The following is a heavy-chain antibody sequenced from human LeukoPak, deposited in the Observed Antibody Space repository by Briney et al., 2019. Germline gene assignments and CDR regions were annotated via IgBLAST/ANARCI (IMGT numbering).Heavy chain of an antibody. D-gene: IGHD4-11*01. CDR1: GGSISSSSYY. J-gene: IGHJ4*02. Sequence: SETLSLTCTVSGGSISSSSYYWGWIRQPPGKGLEWIGSIYYSGSTYYNPSLKSRVTISVDTSKNQFSLKLSSVTAADTAVYYCASGGQVYSNYYFDYWGQGTLVTVFS. CDR3: ASGGQVYSNYYFDY. V-gene: IGHV4-39*01. CDR2: IYYSGST.